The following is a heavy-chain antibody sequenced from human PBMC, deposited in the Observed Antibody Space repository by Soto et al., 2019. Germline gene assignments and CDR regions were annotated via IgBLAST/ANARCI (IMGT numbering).Heavy chain of an antibody. V-gene: IGHV3-7*01. CDR1: GYTFNSYW. CDR3: VRGCGRSSCPYYFDF. Sequence: PGGSLRLSCAVSGYTFNSYWMSWVRQAPGKGLEWVATIRQDGSEEHYVDSVKGRFSVSRDNAKNALYLQMSSLRAEDTAVYYCVRGCGRSSCPYYFDFWGQGTLVTVSS. CDR2: IRQDGSEE. J-gene: IGHJ4*02. D-gene: IGHD2-2*01.